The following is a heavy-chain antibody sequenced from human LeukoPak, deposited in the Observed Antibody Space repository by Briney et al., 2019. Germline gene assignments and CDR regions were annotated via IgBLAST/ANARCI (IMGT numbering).Heavy chain of an antibody. Sequence: GESLKISCKGSGYSFTSYWIGWVRQIPGKGLEWIGIIYPFGADTRYSPSFQGQVTTSADKSLSTAYLQSSRLKASRTGMYYCATRSPHYYDILTAYYLDTLTYYGMDVWGQGTTVTASS. CDR3: ATRSPHYYDILTAYYLDTLTYYGMDV. D-gene: IGHD3-9*01. V-gene: IGHV5-51*01. J-gene: IGHJ6*02. CDR1: GYSFTSYW. CDR2: IYPFGADT.